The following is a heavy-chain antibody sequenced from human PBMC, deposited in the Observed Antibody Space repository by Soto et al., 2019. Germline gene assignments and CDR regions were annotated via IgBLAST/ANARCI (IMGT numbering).Heavy chain of an antibody. CDR1: GGSFSGYY. V-gene: IGHV4-34*01. Sequence: SETLSLTCAVYGGSFSGYYWSWIRQPPGKGLEWIGEINHSGSTNYNPSLKSRVTISVDTSKNQFSLKLSSVTAADTAVYYCARGITMVRGVPPDYWGQGTLVTVSS. D-gene: IGHD3-10*01. J-gene: IGHJ4*02. CDR3: ARGITMVRGVPPDY. CDR2: INHSGST.